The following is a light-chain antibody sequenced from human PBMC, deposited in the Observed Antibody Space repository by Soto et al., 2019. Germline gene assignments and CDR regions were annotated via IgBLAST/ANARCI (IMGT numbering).Light chain of an antibody. Sequence: QSVLTQPPSVSGAPGQRVTISCTGNSSTLGEGYDVHWYKQLPGAAHKLVIFGNRNRPSGVPERFSGSKYGTAASLAITGLQAKDEADYYCQAYDYSLTASVCGGGTKLTVL. CDR2: GNR. J-gene: IGLJ3*02. CDR3: QAYDYSLTASV. CDR1: SSTLGEGYD. V-gene: IGLV1-40*01.